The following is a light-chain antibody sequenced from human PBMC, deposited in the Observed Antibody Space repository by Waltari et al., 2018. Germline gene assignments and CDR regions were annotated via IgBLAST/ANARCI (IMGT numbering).Light chain of an antibody. Sequence: QSVLTQPPSVSGAPGQRVTISCTGSRSNIGAVYDVHWYQQLPGTVPKHLITSKCNGPCGVPDRFSGSRSDTSASLAITGLQSEDEADYYGQSYDSSLSGSVVFGGGTKLTVL. J-gene: IGLJ2*01. CDR2: SKC. CDR3: QSYDSSLSGSVV. CDR1: RSNIGAVYD. V-gene: IGLV1-40*01.